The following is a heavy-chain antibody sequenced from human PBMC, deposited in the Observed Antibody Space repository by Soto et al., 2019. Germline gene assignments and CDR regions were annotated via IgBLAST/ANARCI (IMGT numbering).Heavy chain of an antibody. D-gene: IGHD6-13*01. J-gene: IGHJ5*02. CDR3: ARVGSSWYNWFDP. V-gene: IGHV4-59*01. CDR1: AASFSKYY. CDR2: IYFNGNT. Sequence: PSETLSLTCTVSAASFSKYYWSWIRQPPGKGLEWIGYIYFNGNTNYNPSLKRRVTISIDTSKKQISLNLTSVTAADTAVYYCARVGSSWYNWFDPWGQGTLVTVSS.